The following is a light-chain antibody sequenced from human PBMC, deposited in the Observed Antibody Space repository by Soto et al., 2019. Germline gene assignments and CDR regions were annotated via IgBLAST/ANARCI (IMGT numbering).Light chain of an antibody. Sequence: EIVLTQSPGSLSLSPRERASLSCRASQSVSNNYLAWYQQKPGQAPRLLIYDASSRATGIPDRFSGGGPGTDFTLTISRLEPEDFAVYYCQQANSFPQTFGQGTKVDIK. CDR1: QSVSNNY. CDR3: QQANSFPQT. J-gene: IGKJ1*01. V-gene: IGKV3-20*01. CDR2: DAS.